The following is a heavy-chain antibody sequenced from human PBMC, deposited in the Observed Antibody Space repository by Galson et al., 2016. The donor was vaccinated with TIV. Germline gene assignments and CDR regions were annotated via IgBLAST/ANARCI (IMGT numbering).Heavy chain of an antibody. CDR1: GDTFTSYD. J-gene: IGHJ6*02. D-gene: IGHD3-10*01. V-gene: IGHV1-8*01. Sequence: SVKVSCKVSGDTFTSYDINWVRQAPGQGLEWMGWVRPNSGDTGYEQKFQGRVTMTRDTSISTAYLELSSLRSEDTGVYYCTRGCEVLFSLCVWGQGTTVTVSS. CDR3: TRGCEVLFSLCV. CDR2: VRPNSGDT.